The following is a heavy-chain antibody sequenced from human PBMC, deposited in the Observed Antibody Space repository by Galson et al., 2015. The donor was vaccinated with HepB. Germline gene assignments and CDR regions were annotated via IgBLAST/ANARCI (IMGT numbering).Heavy chain of an antibody. CDR3: ARGEYSSGWGGYFDY. D-gene: IGHD6-19*01. J-gene: IGHJ4*02. V-gene: IGHV6-1*01. CDR1: GDSVSSNSAA. CDR2: TYYRSKWYN. Sequence: CAISGDSVSSNSAAWNWIRQSPSRGLEWLGRTYYRSKWYNDYVVSVKSRITINPDTSKNQFSLQLNSVTPEDTAVYYCARGEYSSGWGGYFDYWGQGTLVTVSS.